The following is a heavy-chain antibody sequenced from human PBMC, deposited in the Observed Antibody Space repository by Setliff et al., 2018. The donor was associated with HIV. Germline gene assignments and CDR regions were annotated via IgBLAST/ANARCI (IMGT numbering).Heavy chain of an antibody. Sequence: SVKVSCKASGGTFKNLAISWVRQAPGQGLEWMGGVIPSFATANYAQKFQGRITITADELTSTVYMDLNSLKSEDTAVYYCANPHDGGAFDVWGQGTAVTVSS. CDR2: VIPSFATA. D-gene: IGHD1-1*01. J-gene: IGHJ3*01. CDR3: ANPHDGGAFDV. CDR1: GGTFKNLA. V-gene: IGHV1-69*13.